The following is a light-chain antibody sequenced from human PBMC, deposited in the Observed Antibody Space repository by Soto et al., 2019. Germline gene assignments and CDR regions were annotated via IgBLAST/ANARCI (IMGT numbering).Light chain of an antibody. CDR2: YDD. CDR1: SSNVGDNA. CDR3: EAWDDSLNGWV. V-gene: IGLV1-36*01. Sequence: QSVLTQPPSVSEAPRQRVTISCSGSSSNVGDNAVNWYQQLPGKAPKLLIYYDDLLTSGVSDRFSGSKSGTSASLAISGLQSEYEGDYYCEAWDDSLNGWVFCGGTKLTVL. J-gene: IGLJ3*02.